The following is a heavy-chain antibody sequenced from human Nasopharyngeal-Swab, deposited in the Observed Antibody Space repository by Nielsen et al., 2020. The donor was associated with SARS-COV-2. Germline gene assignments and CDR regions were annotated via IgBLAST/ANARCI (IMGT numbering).Heavy chain of an antibody. CDR3: AKSVAAAGPDYYYGLDV. CDR1: GSTFSSYA. CDR2: ISGSGGST. D-gene: IGHD6-13*01. Sequence: GESLKISCAASGSTFSSYAMSWVRQAPGKGLEWVSAISGSGGSTYYADSVKGRFTISRDNSKNTLYLQMNSLRAEDTAVYYCAKSVAAAGPDYYYGLDVWGQGTTVTVSS. V-gene: IGHV3-23*01. J-gene: IGHJ6*02.